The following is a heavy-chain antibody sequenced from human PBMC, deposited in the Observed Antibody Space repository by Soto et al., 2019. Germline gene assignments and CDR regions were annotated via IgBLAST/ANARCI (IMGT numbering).Heavy chain of an antibody. CDR3: ARSGRYGYNRDLVY. CDR2: INDSGST. Sequence: QVQLQQWGAGLLKPSETLSLTCAGYGGSLSGYYWSWIRQNPGKGLEWIGEINDSGSTNDHPSFTSRVSISVDASKNQCSLRLSSVTAADTAVFYCARSGRYGYNRDLVYWVPGTMVTVSS. D-gene: IGHD5-12*01. V-gene: IGHV4-34*01. J-gene: IGHJ4*02. CDR1: GGSLSGYY.